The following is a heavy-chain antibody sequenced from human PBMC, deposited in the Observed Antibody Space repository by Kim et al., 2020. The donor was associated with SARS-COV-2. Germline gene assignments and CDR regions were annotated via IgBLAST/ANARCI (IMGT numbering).Heavy chain of an antibody. V-gene: IGHV2-5*02. CDR3: AHRRGRYWLSGTYT. D-gene: IGHD3-10*01. J-gene: IGHJ4*02. Sequence: SGPTLVNPTQTLTLTCTCSGISLITDATGVGWFRQPPGKALEWLALFYWDGDKRYSPSLESRLTITRDTSKNQVVLTMTNMDPVDTATYYCAHRRGRYWLSGTYTWGQGTLVTVSS. CDR1: GISLITDATG. CDR2: FYWDGDK.